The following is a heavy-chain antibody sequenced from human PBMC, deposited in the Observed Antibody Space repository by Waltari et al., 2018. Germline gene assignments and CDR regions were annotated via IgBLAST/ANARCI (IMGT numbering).Heavy chain of an antibody. J-gene: IGHJ2*01. D-gene: IGHD1-26*01. CDR1: GYSISSGYY. CDR3: AREPIVGATAFWYFDL. CDR2: IYHSGST. V-gene: IGHV4-38-2*02. Sequence: QVQLQESGPGLVKPSETLSLTCTVSGYSISSGYYWGWIRQSPGKGLEWIGSIYHSGSTYYNPSLKSRVTISVDTSKNQFSLKLSSVTAADTAVYYCAREPIVGATAFWYFDLWGRGTLVTVSS.